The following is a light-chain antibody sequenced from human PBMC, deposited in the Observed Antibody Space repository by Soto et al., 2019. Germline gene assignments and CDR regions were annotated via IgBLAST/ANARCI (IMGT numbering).Light chain of an antibody. CDR3: QQYYNWLRT. J-gene: IGKJ5*01. CDR2: DTS. Sequence: ETVMTQPPGTLSVSLGERATLSCGASQSVSIHLAWYQQKPGQAPRLLIYDTSTRATGIPARFSGSGSGTEFTLTISSLQSEDCAVYYCQQYYNWLRTFGQGTRLEIK. V-gene: IGKV3-15*01. CDR1: QSVSIH.